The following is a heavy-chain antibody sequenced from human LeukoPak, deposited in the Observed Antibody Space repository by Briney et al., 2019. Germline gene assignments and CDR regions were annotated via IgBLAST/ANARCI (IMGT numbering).Heavy chain of an antibody. D-gene: IGHD4/OR15-4a*01. CDR2: IYYSGDT. V-gene: IGHV4-59*01. J-gene: IGHJ5*02. CDR1: RGSISGYS. Sequence: PSETLSLTCTVSRGSISGYSWSWIRQSPGGGLEWIGYIYYSGDTAYNPSLRGRVTLSVDTSKNQFSLQLRSVTTADTAVYYCVRGPYGASISKWFDPWGQGTQVIVSP. CDR3: VRGPYGASISKWFDP.